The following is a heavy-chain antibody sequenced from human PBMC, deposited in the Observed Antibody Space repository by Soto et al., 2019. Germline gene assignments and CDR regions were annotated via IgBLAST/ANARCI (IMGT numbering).Heavy chain of an antibody. CDR3: ARGTTYYDILTGSEFDY. CDR2: IWYDGSNK. J-gene: IGHJ4*02. V-gene: IGHV3-33*01. CDR1: GFTFSSYG. D-gene: IGHD3-9*01. Sequence: GGSLRLSCAASGFTFSSYGMHWVRQAPCKGLEWVAVIWYDGSNKYYADSVKGRFTISRDNSKNTLYLQMNSLRAEDTAVYYCARGTTYYDILTGSEFDYWGQGTLVTVSS.